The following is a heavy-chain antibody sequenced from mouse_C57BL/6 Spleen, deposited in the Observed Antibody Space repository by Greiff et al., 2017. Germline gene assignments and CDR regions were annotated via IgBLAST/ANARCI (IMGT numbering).Heavy chain of an antibody. D-gene: IGHD3-3*01. CDR2: VGPSDSYT. J-gene: IGHJ2*01. CDR1: GYTFTSYW. V-gene: IGHV1-50*01. CDR3: ESRDLLDY. Sequence: VQLQQPGPELVKPGASVKLSCKASGYTFTSYWMQWVKQRPGQGLEWIGVVGPSDSYTNYNQKFKGKATLTVDTSSSTAYMQLNSLTAEDSAVYYYESRDLLDYWGQGTTLTVSS.